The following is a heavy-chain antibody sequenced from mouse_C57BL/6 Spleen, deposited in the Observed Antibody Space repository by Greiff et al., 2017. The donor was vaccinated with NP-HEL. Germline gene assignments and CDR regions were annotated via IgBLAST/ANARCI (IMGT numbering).Heavy chain of an antibody. CDR3: ARGGYYVDAMDY. Sequence: QVQLQQPGAELVKPGASVKLSCKASGYTFTSYWMHWVKQRPGQGLEWIGMIHPNSGSTNYNEKFKSKATLTVDKSSSTAYMQLSSRTSKDSAVYYCARGGYYVDAMDYWGQGTSVTVSS. V-gene: IGHV1-64*01. D-gene: IGHD2-3*01. CDR1: GYTFTSYW. CDR2: IHPNSGST. J-gene: IGHJ4*01.